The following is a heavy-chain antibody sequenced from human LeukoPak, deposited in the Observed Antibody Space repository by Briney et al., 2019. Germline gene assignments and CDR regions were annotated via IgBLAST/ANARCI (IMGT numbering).Heavy chain of an antibody. CDR1: GGSFSGYY. CDR3: ARSAPVVPATIALFLDV. Sequence: PSETLSLTCAVYGGSFSGYYWSWIRQPPGKGLEWIGEINHSGSTNYNPSLKSRVTISVDTSKNQFSLKLSSVTAADTAVYYCARSAPVVPATIALFLDVWGKGTTVTVSS. CDR2: INHSGST. V-gene: IGHV4-34*01. J-gene: IGHJ6*04. D-gene: IGHD2-2*01.